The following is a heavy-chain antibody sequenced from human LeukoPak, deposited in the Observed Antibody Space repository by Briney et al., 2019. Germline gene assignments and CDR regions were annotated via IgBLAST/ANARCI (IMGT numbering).Heavy chain of an antibody. V-gene: IGHV1-2*02. J-gene: IGHJ4*02. CDR3: ARNYGGTSKYFDY. CDR2: ISPNSGGT. CDR1: GYSFNDYY. D-gene: IGHD4-23*01. Sequence: GASVKVSCKASGYSFNDYYIHWVRHAPGQGLEWMGWISPNSGGTNYAQNFQGRVTMTRDTSITTAYMELSGLTSDDTALYYCARNYGGTSKYFDYWGQGTLVTVSS.